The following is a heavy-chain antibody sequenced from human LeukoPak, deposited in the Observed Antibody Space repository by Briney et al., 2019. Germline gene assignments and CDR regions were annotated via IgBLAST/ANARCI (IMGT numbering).Heavy chain of an antibody. Sequence: GGSLRLSCAASGFTFSSYAMSWVRQAPGKGLEWVSAISSSGGSTYYADSVKGRFTISRDNSKNTLYLQMNSLRAEDTAVYYCAKDVSSSGYPQPFDYWGQGTLVTVSS. CDR1: GFTFSSYA. CDR2: ISSSGGST. J-gene: IGHJ4*02. V-gene: IGHV3-23*01. CDR3: AKDVSSSGYPQPFDY. D-gene: IGHD3-22*01.